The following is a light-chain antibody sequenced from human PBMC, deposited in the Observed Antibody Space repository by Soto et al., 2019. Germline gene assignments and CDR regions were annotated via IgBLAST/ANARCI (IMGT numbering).Light chain of an antibody. CDR3: QQYNSYSQT. J-gene: IGKJ1*01. CDR2: DAS. CDR1: QSISSG. V-gene: IGKV1-5*01. Sequence: DIPMTQSPSTLSAPLGERATLSCRASQSISSGLAWYQQKPGKAPKLLIYDASSLESGVPSRFSGSGSGTEFTLTISSLQPDDFATYYCQQYNSYSQTFGQGAKVDIK.